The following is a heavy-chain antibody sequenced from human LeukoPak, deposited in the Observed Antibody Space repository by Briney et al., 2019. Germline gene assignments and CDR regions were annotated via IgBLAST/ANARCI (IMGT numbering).Heavy chain of an antibody. CDR3: ARDGGGSGSFRRWFDP. V-gene: IGHV4-59*01. D-gene: IGHD3-10*01. CDR2: IYYSGST. Sequence: SETLSLTCTVSGGSISSYYWSWIRRPPGKGLEWIGYIYYSGSTNYNPSLKSRVTISVDMSKNQFSLNLSSVTAADTAVYYCARDGGGSGSFRRWFDPWGQGSLVTVSS. CDR1: GGSISSYY. J-gene: IGHJ5*02.